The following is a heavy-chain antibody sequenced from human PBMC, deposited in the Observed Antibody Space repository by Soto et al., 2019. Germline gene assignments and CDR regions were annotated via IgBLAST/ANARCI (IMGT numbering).Heavy chain of an antibody. J-gene: IGHJ4*02. Sequence: QVQLQESGPRLVKPSETLSLTCTVSGDSMTNYYWAWIRQPAGKGLEWIGRIFGLGSTNYNPSLKSRVILSVDTSKSQCSLKLTSVTAADTAVYYCVSEGTYSDNNGHPLFEYWGQGTLVSVSS. CDR1: GDSMTNYY. D-gene: IGHD2-8*01. CDR2: IFGLGST. CDR3: VSEGTYSDNNGHPLFEY. V-gene: IGHV4-4*07.